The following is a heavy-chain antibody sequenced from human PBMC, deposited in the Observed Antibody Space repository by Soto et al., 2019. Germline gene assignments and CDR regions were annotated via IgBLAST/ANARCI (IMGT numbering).Heavy chain of an antibody. V-gene: IGHV4-34*01. CDR3: ARGRYVYYYGSGSPNWFDP. CDR2: INHSGST. D-gene: IGHD3-10*01. Sequence: KPSETLSLTCAVYGGSFSGYYWSWIRQPPGKGLEWIGEINHSGSTNYNPSLKSRVTISVDTSKNQFSLKLSSVTAADTAVYYCARGRYVYYYGSGSPNWFDPWGQGTLVTVSS. CDR1: GGSFSGYY. J-gene: IGHJ5*02.